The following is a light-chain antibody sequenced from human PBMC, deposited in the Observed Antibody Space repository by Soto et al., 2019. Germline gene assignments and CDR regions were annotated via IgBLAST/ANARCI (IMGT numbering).Light chain of an antibody. V-gene: IGKV1-39*01. CDR1: QSISSY. CDR3: QQYNSNSLLT. J-gene: IGKJ4*01. CDR2: AAS. Sequence: DIQMTQSPSSLSASVGDRVTITCRASQSISSYLNWYQQKPGKAPKLLIYAASSLQSGVPSRFSGSGSGTEFTLTISSLQPDDFATYYCQQYNSNSLLTFGGGTKVDI.